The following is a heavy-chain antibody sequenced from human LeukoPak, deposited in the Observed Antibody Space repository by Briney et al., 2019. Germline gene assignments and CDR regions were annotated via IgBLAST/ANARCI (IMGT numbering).Heavy chain of an antibody. CDR2: IYSGGST. V-gene: IGHV3-66*01. CDR3: ARNGGEQYSSRDYFDY. Sequence: GGSLRLSCAASGFTFSSYGMSWVRQAPGKGLEWVSVIYSGGSTYYADSVKGRFTISRDNSKNTLYLQMNSLRAEDTAVYYCARNGGEQYSSRDYFDYWGQGTLVTVSS. J-gene: IGHJ4*02. D-gene: IGHD1/OR15-1a*01. CDR1: GFTFSSYG.